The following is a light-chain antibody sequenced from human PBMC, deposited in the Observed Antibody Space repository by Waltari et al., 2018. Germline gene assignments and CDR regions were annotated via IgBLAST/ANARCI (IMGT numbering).Light chain of an antibody. CDR2: WAS. CDR1: QSVLYTSNNKNY. J-gene: IGKJ1*01. Sequence: DIVMTQSPDSLAVSLGERATIHCKSSQSVLYTSNNKNYLAWYQQKPGPPPQLLIYWASTRAAGVPDRFSGSGSGTDFTLTISSLQADDVAVYYVQQYSSAPWTFGQGTKVEIK. CDR3: QQYSSAPWT. V-gene: IGKV4-1*01.